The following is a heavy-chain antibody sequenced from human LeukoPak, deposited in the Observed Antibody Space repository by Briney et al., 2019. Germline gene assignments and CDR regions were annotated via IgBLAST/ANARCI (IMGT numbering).Heavy chain of an antibody. CDR3: ATLSSGWGQFDY. V-gene: IGHV3-66*01. D-gene: IGHD6-19*01. CDR1: GFTVSSNY. CDR2: IYSGGST. Sequence: GGSLRLSCAASGFTVSSNYMSWVRQAPGKGLEWVSVIYSGGSTYYADSVKGRFTISRDNSKNTLYLQMNSPRAEDTAMYYCATLSSGWGQFDYWGQGTLVTVSS. J-gene: IGHJ4*02.